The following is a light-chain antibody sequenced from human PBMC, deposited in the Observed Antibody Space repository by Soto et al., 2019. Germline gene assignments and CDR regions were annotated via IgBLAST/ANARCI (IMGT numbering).Light chain of an antibody. V-gene: IGLV5-45*02. CDR1: RGINVGTYR. CDR3: MIWHSSAVV. CDR2: YKSDSDK. J-gene: IGLJ2*01. Sequence: QPVLTQPSSLSASPGASASLTCTLRRGINVGTYRIYWYQQKPGSPPQYLLRYKSDSDKQQGSGVPSRFSGSKDASANAGILLISGLQSEDEADYYCMIWHSSAVVFGGGTKVTVL.